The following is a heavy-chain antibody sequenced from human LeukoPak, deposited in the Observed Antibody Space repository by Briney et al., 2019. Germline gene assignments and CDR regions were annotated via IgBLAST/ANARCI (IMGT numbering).Heavy chain of an antibody. D-gene: IGHD6-6*01. J-gene: IGHJ4*02. V-gene: IGHV3-66*01. CDR3: ASTTIAAPGPFDY. CDR1: GFTVSSDY. Sequence: GGSLRLSCAASGFTVSSDYMSWVRQAPGKGLEWVSVIYSGGSTYYADSVKGRFTISRDNSKNTLYLQMNSLRAEDTAVYYCASTTIAAPGPFDYWGQGTLVTVSS. CDR2: IYSGGST.